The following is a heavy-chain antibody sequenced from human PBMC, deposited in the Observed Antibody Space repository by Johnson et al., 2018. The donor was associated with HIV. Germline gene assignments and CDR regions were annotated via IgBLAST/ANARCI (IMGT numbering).Heavy chain of an antibody. J-gene: IGHJ3*02. Sequence: QVQLVESGGGVVQPGGSLRLSCAASGFTFSSYGMHWVRQAPGKGLEWVSVIYSGGSTYYADSVKGRFTISRDNSKNTLSLQMNILRAEDTAVYYCARGRTVVSVFDIWGQGTMVTVSS. CDR2: IYSGGST. V-gene: IGHV3-NL1*01. CDR1: GFTFSSYG. D-gene: IGHD3-3*01. CDR3: ARGRTVVSVFDI.